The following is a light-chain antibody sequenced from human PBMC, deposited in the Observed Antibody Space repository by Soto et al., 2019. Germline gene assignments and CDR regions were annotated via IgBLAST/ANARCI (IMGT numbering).Light chain of an antibody. CDR2: KAS. CDR1: QSISTW. CDR3: QQYNSFSLIT. J-gene: IGKJ5*01. Sequence: DIQMTQSPSTLSASVGDRVIITCRASQSISTWLAWHQQKPGKAPKLLISKASNLESGVPSRFSGSGSGTEFTLTISSLQPDDFATYFCQQYNSFSLITFGQGTRLEIK. V-gene: IGKV1-5*03.